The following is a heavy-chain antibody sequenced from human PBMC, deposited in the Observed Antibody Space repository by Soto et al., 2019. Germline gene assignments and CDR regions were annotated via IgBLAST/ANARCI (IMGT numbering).Heavy chain of an antibody. CDR3: ARERVGHSAMDV. D-gene: IGHD1-26*01. CDR1: GGSITNYY. J-gene: IGHJ6*02. Sequence: QVHLQESGPGLVKPSETLSLMCTVSGGSITNYYWSWIRQSPAKGLEWIGYISDSGSTKYNPSLKSRVTISVDTSKNQFSLKLPSVTAADTAVYYCARERVGHSAMDVWGQGTTVTVSS. CDR2: ISDSGST. V-gene: IGHV4-59*01.